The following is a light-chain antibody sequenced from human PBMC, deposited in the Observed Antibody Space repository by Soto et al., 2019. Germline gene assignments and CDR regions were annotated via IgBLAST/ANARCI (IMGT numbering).Light chain of an antibody. CDR1: QSIRDY. J-gene: IGKJ5*01. Sequence: EVVMTQSPATLSVAPGERATLSCRASQSIRDYLAWYQHKPGQAPRLLIYGALTRATGIPARFAGSGSETDFTLTISSLQSEDFAIYYCQQYSSWVVTFGQGTRL. CDR2: GAL. CDR3: QQYSSWVVT. V-gene: IGKV3-15*01.